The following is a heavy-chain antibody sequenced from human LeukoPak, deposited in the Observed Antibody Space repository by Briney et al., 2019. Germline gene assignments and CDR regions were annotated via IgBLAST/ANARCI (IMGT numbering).Heavy chain of an antibody. D-gene: IGHD5-12*01. J-gene: IGHJ4*02. CDR3: AKDQYRGYPLRDYYFDY. V-gene: IGHV3-23*01. CDR2: ISCRGGST. CDR1: GFTFSSYA. Sequence: PGGSLRLSCAASGFTFSSYAMSCVRQAPGEGVEWVSAISCRGGSTYYADSVKGRFTISRDNSKHTLYLQMNSLRAEDTAVYYCAKDQYRGYPLRDYYFDYWGQGTLVTVSS.